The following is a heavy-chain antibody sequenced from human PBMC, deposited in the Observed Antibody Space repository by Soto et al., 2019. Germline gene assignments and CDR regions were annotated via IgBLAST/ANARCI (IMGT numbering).Heavy chain of an antibody. V-gene: IGHV1-18*04. Sequence: GASVKVSCKASGYTFTSYGISWVRQAPGQGLEWMGWISAYNGNTNYAQKLQGRVTMTTDTSTNTAYMELRSLRSDDTAVYYCARDSQYSYNRNYPRLVDYWGQGTLVTVSS. D-gene: IGHD1-7*01. CDR2: ISAYNGNT. J-gene: IGHJ4*02. CDR3: ARDSQYSYNRNYPRLVDY. CDR1: GYTFTSYG.